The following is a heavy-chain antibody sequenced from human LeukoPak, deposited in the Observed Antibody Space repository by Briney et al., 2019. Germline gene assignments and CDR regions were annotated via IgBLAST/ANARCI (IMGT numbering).Heavy chain of an antibody. CDR2: IYHSGST. CDR1: GGSISSGEYH. Sequence: SQTLSLTCSVSGGSISSGEYHWSWIRQPPGKGLEWIGYIYHSGSTYYNPSLKSRVTLSVDRSKNQFSLELSSVTAADTAVYYCARVLRDDADYYFDYWGQGTLVTVSS. CDR3: ARVLRDDADYYFDY. V-gene: IGHV4-30-2*01. J-gene: IGHJ4*02. D-gene: IGHD4-17*01.